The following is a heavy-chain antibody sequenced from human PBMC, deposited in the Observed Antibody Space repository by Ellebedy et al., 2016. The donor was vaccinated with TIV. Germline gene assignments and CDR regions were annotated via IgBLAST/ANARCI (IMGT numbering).Heavy chain of an antibody. Sequence: GGSLRLSCKGSGYSFTSYWIGWVRQMPGKGLEWMGIIYPGDSDTRYSPSFQGQVTIPADKSISTAYLQWSSLKASDTAMYYCGRSAPYYYYDMDVWGQGTTVTVSS. J-gene: IGHJ6*02. CDR1: GYSFTSYW. CDR3: GRSAPYYYYDMDV. V-gene: IGHV5-51*01. CDR2: IYPGDSDT.